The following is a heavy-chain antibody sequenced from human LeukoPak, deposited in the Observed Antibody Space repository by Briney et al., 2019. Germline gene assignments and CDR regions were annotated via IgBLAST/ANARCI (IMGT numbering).Heavy chain of an antibody. CDR2: IYYSGST. J-gene: IGHJ6*03. CDR3: ARVFSSYDSSGYYDYYYYMDV. D-gene: IGHD3-22*01. CDR1: GVSISSYY. V-gene: IGHV4-59*01. Sequence: KPSETLSLTCTVSGVSISSYYWSWIRQPPGKGLEWIGYIYYSGSTNYNPSLKSRVTISVDTSKNQFSLKLSSVTAADTAMYYCARVFSSYDSSGYYDYYYYMDVWGKGTTVTVSS.